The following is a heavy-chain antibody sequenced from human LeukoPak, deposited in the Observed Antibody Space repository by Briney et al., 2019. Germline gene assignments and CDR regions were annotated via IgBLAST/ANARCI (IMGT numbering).Heavy chain of an antibody. CDR2: ISSRNSTI. CDR3: ARYYYDSSGYSRDYYYGMDV. V-gene: IGHV3-11*01. Sequence: GGSLRLSCAASGFTFSDYYMSWIRQAPGKGLEWVSYISSRNSTIYYADSVKGRFTISRDKAKNSLYLQMNSLRAEDTAVYYCARYYYDSSGYSRDYYYGMDVWGQGTTVTVSS. CDR1: GFTFSDYY. J-gene: IGHJ6*02. D-gene: IGHD3-22*01.